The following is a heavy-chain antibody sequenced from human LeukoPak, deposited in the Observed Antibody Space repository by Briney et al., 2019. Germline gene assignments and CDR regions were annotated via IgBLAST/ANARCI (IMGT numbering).Heavy chain of an antibody. J-gene: IGHJ6*02. CDR1: GYTFTSYD. V-gene: IGHV1-8*01. CDR3: ARSSSIFGVVMAPASNYYGMDV. CDR2: MNPNSGNT. D-gene: IGHD3-3*01. Sequence: ASVKVSCKASGYTFTSYDINWVRQATGQGLEWMGWMNPNSGNTGYAQKFQGRVTITADKSTSTAYMELSSLRSEDTAVYYCARSSSIFGVVMAPASNYYGMDVWGQGTTVTVSS.